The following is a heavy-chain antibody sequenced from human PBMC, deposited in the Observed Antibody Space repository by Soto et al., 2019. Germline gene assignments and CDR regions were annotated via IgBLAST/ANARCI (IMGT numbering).Heavy chain of an antibody. CDR2: ISGSGGST. CDR1: GFTFSSYA. V-gene: IGHV3-23*01. CDR3: AKVQGSGYSYGLGYYYYGMDV. J-gene: IGHJ6*02. Sequence: LRLSCAASGFTFSSYAMSWVRQAPGRGLEWVSAISGSGGSTYYADSVKGRFTISRDNSKNTLYLQMNSLRAEDTAVYYCAKVQGSGYSYGLGYYYYGMDVWGQGTTVTVSS. D-gene: IGHD5-18*01.